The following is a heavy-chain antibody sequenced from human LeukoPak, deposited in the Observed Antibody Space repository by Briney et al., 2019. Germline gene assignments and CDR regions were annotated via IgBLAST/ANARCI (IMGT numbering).Heavy chain of an antibody. Sequence: SVKVSCKASGGTFSSYAISWVRQAPGQGLEWMGGIIPIFGTANYAQKFQGRVTITADESTSTAYMELCSLRSEDTAVYYCARDVGQWLVPPIHWFDPWGQGTLVTVSS. CDR2: IIPIFGTA. J-gene: IGHJ5*02. CDR1: GGTFSSYA. D-gene: IGHD6-19*01. CDR3: ARDVGQWLVPPIHWFDP. V-gene: IGHV1-69*13.